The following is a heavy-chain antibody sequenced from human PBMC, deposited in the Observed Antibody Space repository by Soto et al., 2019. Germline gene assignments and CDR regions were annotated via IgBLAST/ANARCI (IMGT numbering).Heavy chain of an antibody. V-gene: IGHV4-34*01. Sequence: QMQLQQWGAGLLKPSETLSLTCAVYGESFSAYSWNWIRQPPGKGLDWLGEINHSGSTKYNPSLKSRVTISVDTSKNQFSLKLSPVTAADTAVYYCARGPYTSSWYRGNFDYWGQGTLATVSS. D-gene: IGHD6-13*01. CDR3: ARGPYTSSWYRGNFDY. CDR1: GESFSAYS. J-gene: IGHJ4*02. CDR2: INHSGST.